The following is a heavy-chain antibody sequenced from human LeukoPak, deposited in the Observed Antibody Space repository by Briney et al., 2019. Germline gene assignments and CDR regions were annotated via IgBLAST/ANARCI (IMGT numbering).Heavy chain of an antibody. V-gene: IGHV3-48*03. CDR3: AREPYDSSGYHSEYFDY. D-gene: IGHD3-22*01. CDR2: ISSSGSTI. CDR1: GFTFSSYE. Sequence: PGGSLRLSCAASGFTFSSYEMNWVRRAPGKGLEWVSCISSSGSTIYYADSVKGRFTISRDNAKNSLYLQMNSLRAEDTAVYYCAREPYDSSGYHSEYFDYWGQGTLVAVSS. J-gene: IGHJ4*02.